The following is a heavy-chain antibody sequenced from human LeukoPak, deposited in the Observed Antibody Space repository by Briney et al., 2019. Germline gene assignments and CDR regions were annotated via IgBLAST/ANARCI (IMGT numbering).Heavy chain of an antibody. CDR3: ARGYYMGYGSGNYPENFDS. CDR1: GGSISSYY. Sequence: SETLSLTCTVSGGSISSYYWSWIRQAPGKGLEWIGYIYHSGSTNYNPSLKSRVTISVDTSKNQFSLKLSSVTAADTAVYYCARGYYMGYGSGNYPENFDSWGQGTLITVSS. D-gene: IGHD3-10*01. CDR2: IYHSGST. V-gene: IGHV4-59*01. J-gene: IGHJ4*02.